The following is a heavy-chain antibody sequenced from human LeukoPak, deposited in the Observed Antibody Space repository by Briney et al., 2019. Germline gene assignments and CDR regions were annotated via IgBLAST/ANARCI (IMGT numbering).Heavy chain of an antibody. CDR3: ARVRGGTYNHFFDY. J-gene: IGHJ4*02. D-gene: IGHD5-24*01. Sequence: SETLSLTCTVSDGSITGSYWSWVRQPPGKGLEYIGYIYYTGDINYNPSLKSRVIISMDTSKNRISLKVNSVTAADTALYYCARVRGGTYNHFFDYWGQGTLVTVSS. CDR2: IYYTGDI. V-gene: IGHV4-59*01. CDR1: DGSITGSY.